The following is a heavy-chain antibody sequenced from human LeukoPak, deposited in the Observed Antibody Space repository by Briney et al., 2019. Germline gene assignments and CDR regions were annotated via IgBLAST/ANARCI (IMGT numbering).Heavy chain of an antibody. V-gene: IGHV4-31*03. CDR3: AREPTQPLRFGEFHPFDN. D-gene: IGHD3-10*01. CDR1: GGSIRTSEDH. J-gene: IGHJ4*02. CDR2: TSNSGYP. Sequence: PSETLSLTCTVSGGSIRTSEDHWTWIRQHPGKGLEWIGYTSNSGYPDSNPSLKSRVTISLDTSKNQLSLKLSSVTAADTAVYYCAREPTQPLRFGEFHPFDNWGQGTLVTVSS.